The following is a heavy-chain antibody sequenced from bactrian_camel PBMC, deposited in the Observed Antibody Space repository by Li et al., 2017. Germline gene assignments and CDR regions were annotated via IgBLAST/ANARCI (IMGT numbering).Heavy chain of an antibody. D-gene: IGHD6*01. CDR3: AKVDGSYTGSWLQTYFGY. J-gene: IGHJ6*01. Sequence: SCVASGFTFSSYYMSWVRQAPGKGLEWVSNIYRDGSNTYYADSVKGRFTISRDNAENTVYLQMNSLKTEDTAMYYCAKVDGSYTGSWLQTYFGYWGQGTQVTVS. CDR2: IYRDGSNT. CDR1: GFTFSSYY. V-gene: IGHV3-2*01.